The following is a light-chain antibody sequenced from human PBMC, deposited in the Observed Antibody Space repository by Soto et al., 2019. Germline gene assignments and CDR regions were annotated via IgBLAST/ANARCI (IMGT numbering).Light chain of an antibody. Sequence: DIVMTQSPLSLPVTPGEPASISCRSSQSLLHSNGYNYLDWYLQRPGQSPQLLIYLGSNRASGVHERFSGSGSGKDFTLKITRVEAEDVGVYYCMQALETPATFGPGTKLEIK. J-gene: IGKJ2*01. CDR2: LGS. CDR3: MQALETPAT. CDR1: QSLLHSNGYNY. V-gene: IGKV2-28*01.